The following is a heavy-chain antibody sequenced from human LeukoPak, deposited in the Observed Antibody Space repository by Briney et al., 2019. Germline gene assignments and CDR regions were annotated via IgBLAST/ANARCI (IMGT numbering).Heavy chain of an antibody. D-gene: IGHD1-14*01. J-gene: IGHJ4*02. CDR2: IYPGDSDT. V-gene: IGHV5-51*03. Sequence: KPGESLKISCKGSGYSFTTYWIGWVRQMPGKGLEWMGIIYPGDSDTRYSPSFQGQVTISVDKSISTAYLQWSSLKASDTAIYYCAKSKWPTMFSLWGQGTLVTVSS. CDR3: AKSKWPTMFSL. CDR1: GYSFTTYW.